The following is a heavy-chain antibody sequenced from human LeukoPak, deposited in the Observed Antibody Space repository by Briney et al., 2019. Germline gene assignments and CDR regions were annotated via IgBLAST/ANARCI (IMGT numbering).Heavy chain of an antibody. CDR3: ARAVVVAASWFDP. J-gene: IGHJ5*02. V-gene: IGHV3-48*04. Sequence: PGGSLRLSCAASGFTFSSYGMSWVRQAPGKGLEWVSYISSSGSTIYYADSVKGRFTISRDNAKNSLYLQMNSLRAEDTAVYYCARAVVVAASWFDPWGQGTLVTVSS. D-gene: IGHD2-15*01. CDR2: ISSSGSTI. CDR1: GFTFSSYG.